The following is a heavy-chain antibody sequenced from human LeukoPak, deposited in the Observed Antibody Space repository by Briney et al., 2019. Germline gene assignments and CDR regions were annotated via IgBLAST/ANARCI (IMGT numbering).Heavy chain of an antibody. Sequence: SQTLSLTCTVSGGSISSGSYYWSWIRQPAGKGLEWIGRIYTSGTTKYNPSLKSRVTISVDTSKNQFSLKLNSVTAADTAVYYCARTGNGRTNYYYYMDVWGKATTVTISS. J-gene: IGHJ6*03. V-gene: IGHV4-61*02. CDR3: ARTGNGRTNYYYYMDV. D-gene: IGHD1-14*01. CDR1: GGSISSGSYY. CDR2: IYTSGTT.